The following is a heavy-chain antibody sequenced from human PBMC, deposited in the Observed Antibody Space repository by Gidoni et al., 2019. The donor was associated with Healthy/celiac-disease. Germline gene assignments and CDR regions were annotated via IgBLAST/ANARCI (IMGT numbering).Heavy chain of an antibody. V-gene: IGHV3-48*01. CDR2: ISSSSSTI. J-gene: IGHJ4*02. Sequence: EVQLVESGGGLVQPGGSLRLSCGASAFPFSSYSMNWVRQAPGKGLEWVSYISSSSSTIYYADSVKGRFTISRDNAKNSLYLQMNSLRAEDTAVYYCARDFYGDHPQGGWGQGTLVTVSS. CDR1: AFPFSSYS. CDR3: ARDFYGDHPQGG. D-gene: IGHD4-17*01.